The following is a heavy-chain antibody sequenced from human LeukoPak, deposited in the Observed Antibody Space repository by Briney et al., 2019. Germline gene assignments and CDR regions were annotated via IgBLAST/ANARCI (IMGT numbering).Heavy chain of an antibody. CDR1: GYTFTSYG. V-gene: IGHV1-18*01. CDR3: ARDQDSSSWYWFDP. D-gene: IGHD6-13*01. J-gene: IGHJ5*02. CDR2: ISAYNGNT. Sequence: ASVKVSCKASGYTFTSYGISWVRQAPGQGLEWMGWISAYNGNTNYAQKLQGRVTMTTDTSTSTAYMELRSLRSDDTAVYYCARDQDSSSWYWFDPWGQGTLVTVSS.